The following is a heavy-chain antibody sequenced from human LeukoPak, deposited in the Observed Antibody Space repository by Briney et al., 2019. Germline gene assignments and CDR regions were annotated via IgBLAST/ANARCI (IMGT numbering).Heavy chain of an antibody. CDR1: GFTFSNYA. CDR3: ARGESYRFDY. D-gene: IGHD1-26*01. J-gene: IGHJ4*02. CDR2: ISYDGSNK. Sequence: PGGSLRLSCAASGFTFSNYAMHWVRQAPGKGLEWVAVISYDGSNKYYVDSVKGRFTISRDNSKNTLYLQMNSLRGEDTAVYYCARGESYRFDYWGQGTLVTVSS. V-gene: IGHV3-30-3*01.